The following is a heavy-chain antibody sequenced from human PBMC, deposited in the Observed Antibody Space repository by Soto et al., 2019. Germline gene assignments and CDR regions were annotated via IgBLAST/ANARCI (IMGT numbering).Heavy chain of an antibody. J-gene: IGHJ3*02. CDR3: ARDRGSSSWYLDAFDI. CDR1: GGSISSGDYY. V-gene: IGHV4-30-4*01. D-gene: IGHD6-13*01. Sequence: QVQLQESGPGLVKPSQTLSLTCTVSGGSISSGDYYWSWIRQPPGKGLEWIGYIYYSGSTYYNPSLKSRVTISVDTSKNQFSLKLSSVTAADTAVYYCARDRGSSSWYLDAFDIWGQGTMVTVSS. CDR2: IYYSGST.